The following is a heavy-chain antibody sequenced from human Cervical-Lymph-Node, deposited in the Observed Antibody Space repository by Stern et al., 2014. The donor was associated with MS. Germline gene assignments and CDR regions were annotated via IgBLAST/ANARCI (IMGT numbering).Heavy chain of an antibody. Sequence: VQLVESGPGLVKPSETLSLTCTVSGDSLSSNHWSWIRQFPGKGLEWIGYVYYSGSTNYNPSLKSRVNLSVEMSTNQFSLKTSPGTAADTAVYYCARRVRGMDYWGQGTLVTVSS. V-gene: IGHV4-59*08. J-gene: IGHJ4*02. D-gene: IGHD3-10*01. CDR1: GDSLSSNH. CDR3: ARRVRGMDY. CDR2: VYYSGST.